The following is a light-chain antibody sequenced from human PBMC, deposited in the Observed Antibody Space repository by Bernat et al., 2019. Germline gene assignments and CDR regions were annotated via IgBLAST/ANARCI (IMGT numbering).Light chain of an antibody. Sequence: EIVLTQSPGTLSLSPGERITLSCRASQSVSSDYLAWFQQRPGQAPRLLIYAASSTATGIPDRFSGSGSGTDFTLTISRLEPEDFAVYYCQQYGSSPYTFGHGTKLEIK. CDR2: AAS. V-gene: IGKV3-20*01. J-gene: IGKJ2*01. CDR3: QQYGSSPYT. CDR1: QSVSSDY.